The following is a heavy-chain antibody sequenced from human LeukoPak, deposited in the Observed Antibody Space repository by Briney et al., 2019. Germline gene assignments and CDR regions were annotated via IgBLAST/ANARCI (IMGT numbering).Heavy chain of an antibody. V-gene: IGHV3-21*01. D-gene: IGHD4-23*01. CDR2: ISSSSSYI. J-gene: IGHJ4*02. CDR3: ARDPDYGGTYFDY. Sequence: GGSLRLSCAASGFTFSSYSMNWVRQAPGKGLEWVSSISSSSSYIYYADSVKGRFTISRDNTKNSLYLQMNSLRAEDTAVYYCARDPDYGGTYFDYWGQGTLVTVSS. CDR1: GFTFSSYS.